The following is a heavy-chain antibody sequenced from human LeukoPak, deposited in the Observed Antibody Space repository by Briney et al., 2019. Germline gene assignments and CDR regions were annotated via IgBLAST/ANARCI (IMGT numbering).Heavy chain of an antibody. CDR3: ARQYSGYLRNWFDP. CDR2: MYYSGSS. V-gene: IGHV4-39*01. Sequence: SETLSLACNVSGGSISSSSYYWGWIRQPPGKGLEWIGSMYYSGSSYYNPSLKSRVTISVDTSKNQFSLKLSSVTAADTAVYYCARQYSGYLRNWFDPWGQGTLVTVSS. CDR1: GGSISSSSYY. J-gene: IGHJ5*02. D-gene: IGHD5-12*01.